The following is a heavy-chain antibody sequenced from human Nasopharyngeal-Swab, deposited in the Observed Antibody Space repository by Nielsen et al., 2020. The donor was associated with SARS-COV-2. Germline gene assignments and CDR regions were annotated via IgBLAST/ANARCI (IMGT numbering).Heavy chain of an antibody. Sequence: GGSLRLSCAASGFTFSNYGMHWVRQAPGKGLEWVAVISYDGNIKSYADSVRGRFLISRDNSHNTLYLQMSRLRIEDRAVYYCAKAFGEDQLAEDAFDAWGQGTMVTVSS. CDR1: GFTFSNYG. CDR2: ISYDGNIK. J-gene: IGHJ3*01. CDR3: AKAFGEDQLAEDAFDA. D-gene: IGHD3-16*01. V-gene: IGHV3-30*18.